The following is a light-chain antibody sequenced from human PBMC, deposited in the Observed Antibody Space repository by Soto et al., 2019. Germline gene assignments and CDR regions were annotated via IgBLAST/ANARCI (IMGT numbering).Light chain of an antibody. CDR1: QSVGSN. CDR2: GSS. V-gene: IGKV3-15*01. Sequence: EIVMTQSPATLSVSPGERATLSCRASQSVGSNLAWYQQKPGQAPRLLIYGSSTTATGIPARFSGSGSGTEFTLPISSLQSEDFAVYYCQQYNNWPPYTFGQGTKLEI. J-gene: IGKJ2*01. CDR3: QQYNNWPPYT.